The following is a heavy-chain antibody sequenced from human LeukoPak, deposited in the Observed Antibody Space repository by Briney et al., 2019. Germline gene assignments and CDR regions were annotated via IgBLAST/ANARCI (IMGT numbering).Heavy chain of an antibody. D-gene: IGHD3-10*01. CDR2: IYYSGST. J-gene: IGHJ4*02. V-gene: IGHV4-59*08. CDR1: GGSISSYY. CDR3: ARGLSQTPYYYGSGSYSH. Sequence: SETLSLTCTVSGGSISSYYWSWIRQPPGKGLEWIGYIYYSGSTNYNPSLKSRVTISVDTSKHQFSLKLSSVTAADTAVYYCARGLSQTPYYYGSGSYSHWGQGTLVTVSS.